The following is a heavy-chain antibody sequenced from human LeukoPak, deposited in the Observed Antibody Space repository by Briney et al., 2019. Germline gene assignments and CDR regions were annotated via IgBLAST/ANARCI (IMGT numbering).Heavy chain of an antibody. Sequence: GGSLRLSCTASGFTFSSYAMSWVRQAPGKGLESVSGISGSGGSTYYADSVKGRFTISRDNSKNTLYLQMNSLRAEDTAVYYCAKRTTVGAIDYWGQGTLVSVSS. CDR3: AKRTTVGAIDY. J-gene: IGHJ4*02. D-gene: IGHD4-23*01. V-gene: IGHV3-23*01. CDR1: GFTFSSYA. CDR2: ISGSGGST.